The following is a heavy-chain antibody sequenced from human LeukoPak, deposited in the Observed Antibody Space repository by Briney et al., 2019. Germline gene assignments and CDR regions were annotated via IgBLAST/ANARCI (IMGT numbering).Heavy chain of an antibody. J-gene: IGHJ4*02. CDR1: GFTFSSYA. CDR3: ASEGGYNYRYFDY. Sequence: GGSLRLSCAASGFTFSSYAMNWVRQAPGKGLEWVSVISGSGGSTYYADSVKGRFTISRDNSKNTLYLQMNSLRAEDTAVYYCASEGGYNYRYFDYWGQGTLVTVSS. V-gene: IGHV3-23*01. D-gene: IGHD5-24*01. CDR2: ISGSGGST.